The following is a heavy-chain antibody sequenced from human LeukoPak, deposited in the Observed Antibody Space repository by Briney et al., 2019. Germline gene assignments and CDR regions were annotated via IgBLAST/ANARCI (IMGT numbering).Heavy chain of an antibody. J-gene: IGHJ5*02. Sequence: PSETLSLTCAVYGGSFSGYYWSWIRQPPGKGLEWIGEINHSGSTNYNPSLKSRVTISVDTSKNQFSLKLSSVTAADTAVYYCARGKRITMIVVVTRGGFDPWGQGTLVTVSS. D-gene: IGHD3-22*01. CDR2: INHSGST. CDR1: GGSFSGYY. CDR3: ARGKRITMIVVVTRGGFDP. V-gene: IGHV4-34*01.